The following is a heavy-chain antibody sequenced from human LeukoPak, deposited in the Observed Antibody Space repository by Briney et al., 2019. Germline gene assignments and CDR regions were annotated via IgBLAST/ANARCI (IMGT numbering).Heavy chain of an antibody. CDR2: ISGSGGST. V-gene: IGHV3-23*01. D-gene: IGHD3-22*01. J-gene: IGHJ4*02. Sequence: GGSLRLSCAASGFTFSSCAMSWVRQAPGKGLEWVSAISGSGGSTYYADSVKGRFTISRDNSKNTLYLQMNSLRAEDTAVYYCANRPGPDYYDSSGYYPYFFDYWGQGTLVTVSS. CDR3: ANRPGPDYYDSSGYYPYFFDY. CDR1: GFTFSSCA.